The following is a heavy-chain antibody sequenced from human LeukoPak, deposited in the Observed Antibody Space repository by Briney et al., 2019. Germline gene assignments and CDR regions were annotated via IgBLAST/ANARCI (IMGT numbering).Heavy chain of an antibody. V-gene: IGHV3-48*03. J-gene: IGHJ4*02. CDR1: GFTFTSYW. CDR2: ISSSGSTI. CDR3: ARVITMVRGVIPELVFDY. Sequence: GGSLRLSCAASGFTFTSYWISWVRQAPGKGLEWVSYISSSGSTIYYADSVKGRFTISRDNAKNSLYLQMNSLRAEDTAVYYCARVITMVRGVIPELVFDYWGQGTLVTVSS. D-gene: IGHD3-10*01.